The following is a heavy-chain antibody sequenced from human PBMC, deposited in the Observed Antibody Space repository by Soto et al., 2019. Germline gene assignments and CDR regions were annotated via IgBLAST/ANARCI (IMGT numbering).Heavy chain of an antibody. CDR3: ARVWGALAPIAGWFGP. CDR2: IYQNGST. CDR1: NGSITSGNW. V-gene: IGHV4-4*02. Sequence: QVQLQESGPGLVKPSGTLSLTCAVSNGSITSGNWWSWVRQPPGKGLGWIGDIYQNGSTNYNPSLRSRVIISVDKSKNNFSLSLSSVTAADTAVYFCARVWGALAPIAGWFGPWGRGILVTVSS. J-gene: IGHJ5*02. D-gene: IGHD3-16*01.